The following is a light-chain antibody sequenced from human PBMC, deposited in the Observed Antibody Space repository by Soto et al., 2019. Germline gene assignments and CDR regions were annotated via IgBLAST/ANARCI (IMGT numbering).Light chain of an antibody. CDR1: ESISRDY. V-gene: IGKV3-11*01. CDR2: DAS. J-gene: IGKJ5*01. CDR3: QQRSNWPPIT. Sequence: EIVLTQSPGTLSLSPGQRATLSCRASESISRDYLAWYQQKPGQAPRLLIYDASNRATGIPARFSGSGSGTDFTLTISSLEPEDFAVYYCQQRSNWPPITFGQGTRLEI.